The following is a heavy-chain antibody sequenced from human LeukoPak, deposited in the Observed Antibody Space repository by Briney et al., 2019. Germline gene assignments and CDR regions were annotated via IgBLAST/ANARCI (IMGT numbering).Heavy chain of an antibody. V-gene: IGHV4-59*01. D-gene: IGHD2-15*01. CDR1: GGSISSYY. CDR2: IYYSGST. Sequence: PSETLSLTCTVSGGSISSYYWSWIRQPSGKGLEWIGYIYYSGSTNYNPSLKSRVTISVDTSKNQFSLKLSSVTAADTAVYYCAREEVYCSGGSCYSSFDYWGQGTLVTASS. CDR3: AREEVYCSGGSCYSSFDY. J-gene: IGHJ4*02.